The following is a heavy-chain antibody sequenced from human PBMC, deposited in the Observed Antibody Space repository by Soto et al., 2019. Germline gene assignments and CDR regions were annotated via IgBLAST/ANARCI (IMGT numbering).Heavy chain of an antibody. V-gene: IGHV3-23*01. CDR2: TSGNGGST. CDR1: GTTFTSTA. J-gene: IGHJ4*02. CDR3: SIIVGNANDYTDF. D-gene: IGHD3-16*01. Sequence: GGFLRSSCGVRGTTFTSTASGGVRQAPGKGLEWVSGTSGNGGSTYYADSVKGRFTISRDTPKTTPYLQMDSLGAVDTAIYYCSIIVGNANDYTDFWGQGTLVTVSS.